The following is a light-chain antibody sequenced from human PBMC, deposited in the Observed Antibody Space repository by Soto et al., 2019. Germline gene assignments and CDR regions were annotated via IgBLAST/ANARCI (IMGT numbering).Light chain of an antibody. V-gene: IGKV3-20*01. CDR2: GAS. J-gene: IGKJ1*01. CDR3: QQYGSSTMT. CDR1: QSVSSNY. Sequence: EIVFTQSPGTLSLSPGERATITCRASQSVSSNYLAWYQQRLGQGPRLLASGASTRDTGIPERCSGSGAGTECTRPISRLEPADFAVYYCQQYGSSTMTFGQGTKVDIK.